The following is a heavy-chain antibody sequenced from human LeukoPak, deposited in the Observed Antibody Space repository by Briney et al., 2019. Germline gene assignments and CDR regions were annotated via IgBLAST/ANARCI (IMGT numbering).Heavy chain of an antibody. CDR3: ARDRTVWTGTTGALDY. V-gene: IGHV3-30*04. Sequence: PGGSLRLSCAASGFTFSTYAMNWVRQAPGKGLEWVAVISYDGRQNYYADSVKGRFTISRDNAKNSLYLQMNSLRAEDTAVYYCARDRTVWTGTTGALDYWGQGTLVTVSS. CDR1: GFTFSTYA. D-gene: IGHD1-7*01. J-gene: IGHJ4*02. CDR2: ISYDGRQN.